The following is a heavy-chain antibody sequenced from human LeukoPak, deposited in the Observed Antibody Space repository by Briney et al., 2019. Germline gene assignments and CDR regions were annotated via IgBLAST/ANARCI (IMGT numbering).Heavy chain of an antibody. CDR3: ATSNYFGSGSVYYFEY. CDR1: GYTLTKSP. D-gene: IGHD3-10*01. Sequence: ASVKVSCKVSGYTLTKSPIHWVRQAPGRGLEWMGSFDPEDGEAIYARRFRGRVTMTEDTSTDTAYMELSSLKSVDTAVYYCATSNYFGSGSVYYFEYWGQGTLVTVSS. V-gene: IGHV1-24*01. CDR2: FDPEDGEA. J-gene: IGHJ4*02.